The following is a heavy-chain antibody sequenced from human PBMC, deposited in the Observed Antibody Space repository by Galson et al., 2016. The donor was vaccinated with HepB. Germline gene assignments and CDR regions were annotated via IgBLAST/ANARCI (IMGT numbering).Heavy chain of an antibody. V-gene: IGHV4-31*03. D-gene: IGHD6-13*01. J-gene: IGHJ4*02. CDR3: ASWGYSSSWYSDY. CDR2: IYYSGST. Sequence: TLSLTCTVSGGSISSGGYYWSWIRQHPGKGLEWIGYIYYSGSTYYNPTLRSRVTISADTSTNQFSLKLTSVTAADTAVYYCASWGYSSSWYSDYWGQGTLVTVSS. CDR1: GGSISSGGYY.